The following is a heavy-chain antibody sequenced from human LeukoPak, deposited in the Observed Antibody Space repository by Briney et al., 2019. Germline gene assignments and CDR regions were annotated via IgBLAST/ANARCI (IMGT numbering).Heavy chain of an antibody. CDR1: GFTFSSYS. V-gene: IGHV3-21*04. Sequence: PGGSLRLSCAASGFTFSSYSMNWVRQAPGKGLEWVSLISSSSSYIYYADSVKGRFTISRDNAKNTLYLQMNSLRAEDTAVYYCANLWFGEPPKHWGQGTLVTVSS. CDR2: ISSSSSYI. D-gene: IGHD3-10*01. CDR3: ANLWFGEPPKH. J-gene: IGHJ4*02.